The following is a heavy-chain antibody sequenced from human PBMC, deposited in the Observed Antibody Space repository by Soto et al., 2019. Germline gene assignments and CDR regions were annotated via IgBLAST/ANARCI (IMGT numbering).Heavy chain of an antibody. V-gene: IGHV3-23*01. CDR2: ISVSGGST. CDR3: AKSAPYYYDSSGYYDAFDI. D-gene: IGHD3-22*01. CDR1: GFTFSSYA. J-gene: IGHJ3*02. Sequence: PGGSLRLSCAASGFTFSSYAMSWVRQAPGKGLEWVSAISVSGGSTYYADSVKGRFTISRDNSKNTLYLQMNSLRAEDTAVYYCAKSAPYYYDSSGYYDAFDIWAQGTMVTVSS.